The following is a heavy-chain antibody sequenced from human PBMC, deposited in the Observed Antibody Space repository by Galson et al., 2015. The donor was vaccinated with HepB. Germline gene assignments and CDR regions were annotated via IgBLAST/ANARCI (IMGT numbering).Heavy chain of an antibody. Sequence: PALVKPTQTLTLTRSLSGLSISASGEGVGWIRQSPGKALEWLSLIYWDDTKRYRPSLKRRLTITKDASKNQVVLTMTNMDPVDTATYFCAKLGNAFFEYWGQGTPVTVSS. CDR2: IYWDDTK. D-gene: IGHD4-23*01. CDR3: AKLGNAFFEY. CDR1: GLSISASGEG. J-gene: IGHJ4*02. V-gene: IGHV2-5*02.